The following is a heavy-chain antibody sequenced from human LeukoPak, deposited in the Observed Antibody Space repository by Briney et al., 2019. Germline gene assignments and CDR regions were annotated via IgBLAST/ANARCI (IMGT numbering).Heavy chain of an antibody. D-gene: IGHD1-7*01. J-gene: IGHJ5*02. V-gene: IGHV4-39*01. CDR3: ARRGITGTKFGWFDP. CDR1: GGSISSSSYY. CDR2: IYYSGST. Sequence: SVTLSLTCTVSGGSISSSSYYWGWVRQPPGKGLEWIGSIYYSGSTYYNPSLKSRVTISVDTSKNQFSLKLSSVTAADTAVYYCARRGITGTKFGWFDPWGQGTLVTVSS.